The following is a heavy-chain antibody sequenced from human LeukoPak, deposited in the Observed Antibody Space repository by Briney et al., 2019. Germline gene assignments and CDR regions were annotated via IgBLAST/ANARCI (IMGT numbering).Heavy chain of an antibody. CDR3: AREGLNYYGSGSYYSNFDY. Sequence: ASVKVSCKASGYTFTGYYMHWVRQAPGQGLEWMGWINPNSSGTNYAQKFQGRVTMTRDTSISTAYMELSRLRSDDTAVYYCAREGLNYYGSGSYYSNFDYWGQGTLVTVSS. D-gene: IGHD3-10*01. CDR2: INPNSSGT. CDR1: GYTFTGYY. J-gene: IGHJ4*02. V-gene: IGHV1-2*02.